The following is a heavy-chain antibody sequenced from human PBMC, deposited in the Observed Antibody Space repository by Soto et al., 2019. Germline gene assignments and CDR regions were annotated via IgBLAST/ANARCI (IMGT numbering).Heavy chain of an antibody. CDR3: ARDLDYGNNPRGY. Sequence: EVQLVESGGDLVQPGGSLRLSCAASGFTFSSYWMHWVRQPPGKGLVWVSRMNTDGSSTTYADSVKGRFTISRDNAKNTLFLQMNSLRAEDTAVYYCARDLDYGNNPRGYWGQGTLVTVSS. CDR2: MNTDGSST. J-gene: IGHJ4*02. V-gene: IGHV3-74*01. CDR1: GFTFSSYW. D-gene: IGHD4-17*01.